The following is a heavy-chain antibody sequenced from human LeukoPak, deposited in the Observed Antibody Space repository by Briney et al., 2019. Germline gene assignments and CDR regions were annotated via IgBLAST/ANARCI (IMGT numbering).Heavy chain of an antibody. Sequence: GGSLRLSCAASGFTFSSYGMHWVRQAPGKGLEWVAFIRYDGSNKYYADSVKGRFTISRDNSKNTLYLQMNSLRAEDTAEYYCAKSAIVVVVAATPPYFDYWGQGTLVTVS. CDR2: IRYDGSNK. CDR3: AKSAIVVVVAATPPYFDY. D-gene: IGHD2-15*01. V-gene: IGHV3-30*02. J-gene: IGHJ4*02. CDR1: GFTFSSYG.